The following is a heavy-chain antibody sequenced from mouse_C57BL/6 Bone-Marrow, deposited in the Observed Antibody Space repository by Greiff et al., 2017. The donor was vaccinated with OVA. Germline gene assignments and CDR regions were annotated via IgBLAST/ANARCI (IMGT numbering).Heavy chain of an antibody. CDR1: GYSFTSYY. CDR2: IYPGSGNT. CDR3: ARRDYDGAWFAY. Sequence: QVQLQQSGPELVKPGASVKISCKASGYSFTSYYIHWVKQRPGQGLEWIGWIYPGSGNTKYNEKFKGKATLTADTSSSTAYMQLSSLTSEDSAVDYCARRDYDGAWFAYWGQGTLVTVSA. D-gene: IGHD2-4*01. J-gene: IGHJ3*01. V-gene: IGHV1-66*01.